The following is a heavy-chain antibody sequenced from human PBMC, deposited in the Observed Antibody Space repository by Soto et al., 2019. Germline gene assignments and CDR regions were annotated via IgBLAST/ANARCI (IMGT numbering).Heavy chain of an antibody. CDR2: SSMSGSYR. J-gene: IGHJ3*02. CDR1: GFTLSSYT. V-gene: IGHV3-21*01. D-gene: IGHD3-16*01. Sequence: GESLKISCAASGFTLSSYTMNWVRQAPGKGLEWVSCSSMSGSYRYYADSVEGRFTISRDIAKNSVYLQMNSLRAEDTAVYYCARGRSWEAFDIWGQGTMVTVSS. CDR3: ARGRSWEAFDI.